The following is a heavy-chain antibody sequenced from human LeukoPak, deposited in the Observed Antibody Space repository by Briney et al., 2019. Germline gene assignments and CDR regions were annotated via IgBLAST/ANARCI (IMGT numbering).Heavy chain of an antibody. J-gene: IGHJ4*01. CDR2: INHSGST. V-gene: IGHV4-34*01. CDR3: ARLGYVWGSYRTPLDY. D-gene: IGHD3-16*02. CDR1: GGSFSGYY. Sequence: SETLFLTCAVYGGSFSGYYWSWIRQPPGKGLEWIGEINHSGSTNYNPSLKSRVTISVDTSKNQFSLKLSSVTAADTAVYYCARLGYVWGSYRTPLDYWGQGTLVTVSS.